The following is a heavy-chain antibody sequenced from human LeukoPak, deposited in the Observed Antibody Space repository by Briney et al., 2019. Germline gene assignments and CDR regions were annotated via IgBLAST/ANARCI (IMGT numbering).Heavy chain of an antibody. CDR2: ISAGGGST. D-gene: IGHD2-15*01. CDR1: GFTFSSYA. CDR3: ARDYCSGGSCYLFDY. V-gene: IGHV3-23*01. Sequence: GGSLRLSCAASGFTFSSYAMNWVRQAPGKGLEWVSTISAGGGSTYYADSVKGRSTISRDDAKNTLDLQMNSLRAEDTALYYCARDYCSGGSCYLFDYWGQGTLATVSS. J-gene: IGHJ4*02.